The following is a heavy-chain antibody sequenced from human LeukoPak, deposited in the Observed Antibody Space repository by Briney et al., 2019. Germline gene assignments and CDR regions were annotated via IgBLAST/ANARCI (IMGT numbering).Heavy chain of an antibody. CDR1: GGSFSGYY. D-gene: IGHD3-22*01. J-gene: IGHJ4*02. V-gene: IGHV4-34*01. CDR3: ARDVLLYYYDSSGYTDY. CDR2: INHSGST. Sequence: PSETLSLTCAAYGGSFSGYYWSWIRQPPGKGLEWIGEINHSGSTNYNPSLKSRVTISVDTSKNQFSLKLSSVTAADTAVYYCARDVLLYYYDSSGYTDYWGQGTLVTVSS.